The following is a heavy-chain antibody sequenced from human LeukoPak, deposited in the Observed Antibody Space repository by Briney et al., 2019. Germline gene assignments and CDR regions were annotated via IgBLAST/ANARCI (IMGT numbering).Heavy chain of an antibody. D-gene: IGHD7-27*01. Sequence: PGRSLRLSCAASGFTASDYYMDWVRQTPGKGLEWVARSRNKANSYTTDFAATVKGRFTISRDESKNSLFLQMNSLRTEDTAVYYCVRVQTGGAFDIRGQGTMVTVSS. CDR2: SRNKANSYTT. V-gene: IGHV3-72*01. CDR1: GFTASDYY. J-gene: IGHJ3*02. CDR3: VRVQTGGAFDI.